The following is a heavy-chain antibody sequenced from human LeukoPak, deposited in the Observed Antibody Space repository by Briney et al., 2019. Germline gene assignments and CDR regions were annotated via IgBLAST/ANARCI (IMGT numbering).Heavy chain of an antibody. V-gene: IGHV1-24*01. D-gene: IGHD3-3*01. J-gene: IGHJ6*02. CDR3: ATDPPKTMRVVKLDYYYVMDF. CDR2: FDPEDGET. Sequence: ASVTVSCKVSGYTLTDLSMHWVRQAPGKGLEWMGGFDPEDGETIYAQKFQGRVTMTEDTSTDTAYMELSSLRSEDTAVYYCATDPPKTMRVVKLDYYYVMDFWVQGTTVTVSS. CDR1: GYTLTDLS.